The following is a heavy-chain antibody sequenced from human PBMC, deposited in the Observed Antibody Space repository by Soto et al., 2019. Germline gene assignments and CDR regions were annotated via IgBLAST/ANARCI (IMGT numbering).Heavy chain of an antibody. Sequence: ASVKVSCKTSGYTFTDFAIHWVRQTPGLSLEWMGWINAGIGNMRYSQKFQGRVSLTRDTSTSTVFMELRRLTPEDTAVYYCARPTCTTPDCLRPYDLYGLDVWGHGTTVTVSS. CDR2: INAGIGNM. CDR3: ARPTCTTPDCLRPYDLYGLDV. J-gene: IGHJ6*02. D-gene: IGHD2-8*01. V-gene: IGHV1-3*01. CDR1: GYTFTDFA.